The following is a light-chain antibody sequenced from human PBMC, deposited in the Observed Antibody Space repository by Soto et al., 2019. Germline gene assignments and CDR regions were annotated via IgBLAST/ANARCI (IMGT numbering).Light chain of an antibody. CDR3: QQRSIRPLMYT. V-gene: IGKV3-11*01. J-gene: IGKJ5*01. Sequence: EIVLTQSPATLSVSPGERVTLSCRASQSVRSNLAWYQQKPGQAPRLLIFDASTRATGIPARFSGSGSGTDFTLTISSLEPEDFAVYYCQQRSIRPLMYTFGQGTRLEIK. CDR1: QSVRSN. CDR2: DAS.